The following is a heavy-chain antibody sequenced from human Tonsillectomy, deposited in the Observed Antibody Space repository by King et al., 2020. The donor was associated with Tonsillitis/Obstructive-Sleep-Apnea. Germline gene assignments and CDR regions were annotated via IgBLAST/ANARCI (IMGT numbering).Heavy chain of an antibody. D-gene: IGHD1-14*01. Sequence: VQLVESGAEVKKPGSSVKVSCKASGGTFSSYAISWVRQAPGQGLEWMGGIIPIFGTANYAQKFQGRVTITADESTSTAYMELSSLRSEDTAVYDCASDPQTGVTEPRFDYWGQGTLVTVSS. CDR2: IIPIFGTA. V-gene: IGHV1-69*01. CDR3: ASDPQTGVTEPRFDY. J-gene: IGHJ4*02. CDR1: GGTFSSYA.